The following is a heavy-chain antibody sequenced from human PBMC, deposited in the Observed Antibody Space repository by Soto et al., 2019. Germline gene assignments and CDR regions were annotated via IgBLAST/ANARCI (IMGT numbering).Heavy chain of an antibody. CDR2: ISHDGSNK. CDR1: GFTFSSYG. V-gene: IGHV3-30*03. Sequence: GGSLRLSCAASGFTFSSYGMHWVRQAPGKGLEWEAVISHDGSNKYYADSVKGRFTISRDNSKNTLYLQMNSLRAEDTAVYYCARGDYHDTSGPFSDAFDVWGQGTMVTVSS. D-gene: IGHD3-22*01. J-gene: IGHJ3*01. CDR3: ARGDYHDTSGPFSDAFDV.